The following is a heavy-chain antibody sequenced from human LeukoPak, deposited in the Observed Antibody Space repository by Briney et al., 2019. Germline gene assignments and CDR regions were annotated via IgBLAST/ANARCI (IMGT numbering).Heavy chain of an antibody. CDR1: GGSISSYY. D-gene: IGHD4-17*01. J-gene: IGHJ3*02. V-gene: IGHV4-59*01. Sequence: SETLSLTCTVSGGSISSYYWSWIRQPPGKGLEWIGYIYYSGSTNYNPSLKSRVTISVDTSKNQFSLKLSSVTAADTAVYYCAREGYGDYARAFDIWGQGTMVTVSS. CDR2: IYYSGST. CDR3: AREGYGDYARAFDI.